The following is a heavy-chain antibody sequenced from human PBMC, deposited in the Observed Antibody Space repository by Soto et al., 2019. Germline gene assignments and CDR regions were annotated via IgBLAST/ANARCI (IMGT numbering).Heavy chain of an antibody. V-gene: IGHV1-2*02. J-gene: IGHJ6*02. CDR2: INPNSGGT. CDR3: ARVHCSSTSCYLYYYYGMDV. CDR1: GYTFTGYY. D-gene: IGHD2-2*01. Sequence: ASVKVSCKASGYTFTGYYMHWVRQAPGQGREWMGWINPNSGGTNYAQKFQGRVTMTRDTSISTAYMELSRLRSDDTAVYYCARVHCSSTSCYLYYYYGMDVWGQGTTVTVSS.